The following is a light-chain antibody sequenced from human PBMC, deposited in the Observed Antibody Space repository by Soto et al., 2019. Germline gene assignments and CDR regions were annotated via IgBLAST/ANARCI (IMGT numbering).Light chain of an antibody. CDR2: EVS. J-gene: IGLJ2*01. V-gene: IGLV2-23*02. CDR1: SSDVGSYNL. Sequence: QSALTQPASVSGSPGQSITISCAGTSSDVGSYNLVSWYQQYPGKAPKLMIYEVSKWPSGVSNRFSGSKSGNTASLTISGLQAEDEADYYCCSYAGRNVVFGGGTKLTVL. CDR3: CSYAGRNVV.